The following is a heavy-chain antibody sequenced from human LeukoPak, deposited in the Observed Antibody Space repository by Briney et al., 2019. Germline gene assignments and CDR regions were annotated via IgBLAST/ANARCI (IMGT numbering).Heavy chain of an antibody. Sequence: GGSLRLSRAASGFTFSSYAMSWVRQAPGKGLEWVSAISGSGGSTYYADSVKGRFTISRDNSKNTLYLQMNSLRAEDTAVYYCARIAIGTPTSWPYFDFWGQGTLVTVSS. CDR1: GFTFSSYA. J-gene: IGHJ4*02. CDR3: ARIAIGTPTSWPYFDF. V-gene: IGHV3-23*01. CDR2: ISGSGGST. D-gene: IGHD1/OR15-1a*01.